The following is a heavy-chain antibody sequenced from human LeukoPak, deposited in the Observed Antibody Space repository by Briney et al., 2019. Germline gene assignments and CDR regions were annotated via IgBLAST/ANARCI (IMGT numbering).Heavy chain of an antibody. Sequence: GESLKTSCKGSGYSFTIFCNNRVRQIPGKGLEGIGRIDPSYSYTNYSPFFQGHVTISADKSISTAYLQWSSLKASDTAMYYCARHDSSGWYEVGYFDLWGRGTLVTVSS. CDR3: ARHDSSGWYEVGYFDL. V-gene: IGHV5-10-1*01. CDR1: GYSFTIFC. CDR2: IDPSYSYT. D-gene: IGHD6-19*01. J-gene: IGHJ2*01.